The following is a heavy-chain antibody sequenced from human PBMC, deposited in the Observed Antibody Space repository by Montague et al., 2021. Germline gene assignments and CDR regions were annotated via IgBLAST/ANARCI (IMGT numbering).Heavy chain of an antibody. V-gene: IGHV4-61*05. D-gene: IGHD7-27*01. CDR1: GASITSNIYY. CDR3: GRDYWGSIDY. Sequence: SETLSLTCTVSGASITSNIYYWGWTRQSPGKGLEWIGYMRSSGSPNYSPSFKSRLAISIDRSRNQFSLELSFVTAADTAIYFCGRDYWGSIDYWGHGILVTVSS. J-gene: IGHJ4*01. CDR2: MRSSGSP.